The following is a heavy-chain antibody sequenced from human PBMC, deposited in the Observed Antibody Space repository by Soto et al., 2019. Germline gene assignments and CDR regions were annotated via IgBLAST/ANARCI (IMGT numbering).Heavy chain of an antibody. CDR3: AKATTVTRSGFDY. CDR2: ISGSGGST. V-gene: IGHV3-23*01. Sequence: EVQLLESGGGLVQPGGSLRLSCAASGFTFSSYAMSWVRQAPGKGLEWVSAISGSGGSTYYADSVKGRFTISRDNSKNTLYLQMNSLRAEDTAVYDCAKATTVTRSGFDYWGQGTLVTVSS. CDR1: GFTFSSYA. D-gene: IGHD4-4*01. J-gene: IGHJ4*02.